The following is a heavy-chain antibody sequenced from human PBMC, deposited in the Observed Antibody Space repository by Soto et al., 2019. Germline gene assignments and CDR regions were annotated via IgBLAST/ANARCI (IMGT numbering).Heavy chain of an antibody. CDR3: GSGKDSSGWPHFDY. J-gene: IGHJ4*02. V-gene: IGHV1-69*13. Sequence: ASVKVSCKASGGTFSSYAISWVRQAPGQGLEWVGGIIPIFGTANYAQKFQGRVTITADDSAIPANMELSSLRSEDTAVYYCGSGKDSSGWPHFDYWGQGTLVTVSS. D-gene: IGHD6-19*01. CDR2: IIPIFGTA. CDR1: GGTFSSYA.